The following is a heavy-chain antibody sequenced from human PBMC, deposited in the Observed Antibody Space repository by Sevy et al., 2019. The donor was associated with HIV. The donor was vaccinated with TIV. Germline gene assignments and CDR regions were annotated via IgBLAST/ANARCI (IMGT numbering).Heavy chain of an antibody. J-gene: IGHJ4*02. V-gene: IGHV3-53*01. D-gene: IGHD4-17*01. CDR1: GFTLSSNF. CDR2: IYLGGAT. Sequence: GGSLRLSCAASGFTLSSNFMSWVRQAPGKGLEWVSVIYLGGATYYADSVKGRFTISRDNSKNTLYLQMNSLRAEDTAVYYCARGKHIGDYYGSFDYWGQGTLVTVSS. CDR3: ARGKHIGDYYGSFDY.